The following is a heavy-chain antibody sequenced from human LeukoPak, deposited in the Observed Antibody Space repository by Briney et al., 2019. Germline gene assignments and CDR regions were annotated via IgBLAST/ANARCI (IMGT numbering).Heavy chain of an antibody. J-gene: IGHJ5*02. V-gene: IGHV3-64*01. D-gene: IGHD2-2*01. Sequence: PGGSLRLSCVASGFTFSAYAMYWVRRTPGKGLEYVSAISGNGVSTHYATSVKGRFTISRDNSKNTLYLQMGSLRGEDMAVYYCARDASDIVVVPAAVGPIDLWGQGTLVTVSS. CDR2: ISGNGVST. CDR3: ARDASDIVVVPAAVGPIDL. CDR1: GFTFSAYA.